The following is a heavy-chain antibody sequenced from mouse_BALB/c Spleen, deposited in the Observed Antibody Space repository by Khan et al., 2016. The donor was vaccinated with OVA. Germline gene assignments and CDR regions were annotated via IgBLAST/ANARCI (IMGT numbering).Heavy chain of an antibody. V-gene: IGHV2-9*02. CDR2: LWVGGSI. Sequence: QVQLEESGPGLVAPSQSLSITCTVSGFSLTSSGVHWVRQPLGKGLEWLGVLWVGGSINYNSALMSRLSICKDNSKSQVFLKMNSLQTDYTTMYYCARLEDIWGQGTTLTGSS. D-gene: IGHD1-3*01. J-gene: IGHJ2*01. CDR3: ARLEDI. CDR1: GFSLTSSG.